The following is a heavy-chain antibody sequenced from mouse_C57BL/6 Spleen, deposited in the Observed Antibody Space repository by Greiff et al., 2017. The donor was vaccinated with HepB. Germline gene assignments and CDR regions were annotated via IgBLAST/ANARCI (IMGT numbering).Heavy chain of an antibody. J-gene: IGHJ2*01. CDR2: IHPGDGDT. CDR3: ARCDYGGDFDY. Sequence: VQLQQSGPELVKPGASVKISCKASGYAFSSSWMNWVKQRPGKGLEWIGRIHPGDGDTNYNGKFKGKATVTADNSSSTAYMQLSSLTAEDSAVYFCARCDYGGDFDYWGQGTTLTVSS. V-gene: IGHV1-82*01. CDR1: GYAFSSSW. D-gene: IGHD2-4*01.